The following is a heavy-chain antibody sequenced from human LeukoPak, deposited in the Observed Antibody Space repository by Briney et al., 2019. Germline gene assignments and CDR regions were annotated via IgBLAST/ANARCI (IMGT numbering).Heavy chain of an antibody. V-gene: IGHV3-23*01. CDR2: ISGSGDGT. D-gene: IGHD2-15*01. CDR1: GFTFSNYA. Sequence: GGSLRLSCAASGFTFSNYAMSWVRQAPGKGLEWVSIISGSGDGTHYADSVKGRFTISRDNSKNTLFLQMNSLRGEDTAMYYCAKDGPDIVEVVAATYDYWGQGTLVTVSS. CDR3: AKDGPDIVEVVAATYDY. J-gene: IGHJ4*02.